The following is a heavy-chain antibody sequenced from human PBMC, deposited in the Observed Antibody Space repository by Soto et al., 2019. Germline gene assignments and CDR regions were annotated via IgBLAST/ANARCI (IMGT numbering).Heavy chain of an antibody. CDR1: GGSISSYY. Sequence: SETLSLTCTVSGGSISSYYWSWIRQPPGKGLEWIGDINYSGSTNYNPSLKSRVTMSVDTSKNQFSLTLTSVTAADTAVYFCARGGNGWYQDYWGPGTLVTVSS. D-gene: IGHD6-19*01. V-gene: IGHV4-59*12. CDR2: INYSGST. J-gene: IGHJ4*02. CDR3: ARGGNGWYQDY.